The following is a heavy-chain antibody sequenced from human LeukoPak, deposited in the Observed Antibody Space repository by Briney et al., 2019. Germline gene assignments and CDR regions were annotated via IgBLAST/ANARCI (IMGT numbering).Heavy chain of an antibody. CDR2: IKQDGSEK. CDR3: ARDAGYSPPVYFQH. V-gene: IGHV3-7*01. J-gene: IGHJ1*01. CDR1: GFTFSSYW. Sequence: GGSLRLSCAASGFTFSSYWMSWVRQAPGKGLEWVANIKQDGSEKYYVDPVKGRFTISRDNAKNSLYLQMNSLRAEDTAVYYCARDAGYSPPVYFQHWGQGTLVTVSS. D-gene: IGHD2-15*01.